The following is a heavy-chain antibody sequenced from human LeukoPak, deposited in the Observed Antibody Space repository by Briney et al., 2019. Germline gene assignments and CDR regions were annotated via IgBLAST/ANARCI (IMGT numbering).Heavy chain of an antibody. J-gene: IGHJ5*02. Sequence: ASVKVSCKASGYTFTGYYMHWVRQAPGQRLEWMGWINPNSGGTNYAQKFQGWVTMTRDTSISTAYMELSRLRSDDTAVYYCARVVGFNWFDPWGQGTLVTVSS. CDR1: GYTFTGYY. CDR2: INPNSGGT. D-gene: IGHD2-15*01. CDR3: ARVVGFNWFDP. V-gene: IGHV1-2*04.